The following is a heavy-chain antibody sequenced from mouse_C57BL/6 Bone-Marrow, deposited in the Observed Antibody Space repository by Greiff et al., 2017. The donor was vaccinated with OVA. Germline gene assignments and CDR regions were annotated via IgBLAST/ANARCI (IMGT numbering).Heavy chain of an antibody. D-gene: IGHD4-1*01. CDR1: GYTFTSYW. J-gene: IGHJ4*01. V-gene: IGHV1-64*01. CDR2: IHPNSGST. CDR3: ARNCGYYYAMDY. Sequence: QVQLQQPGAELVKPGASVKLSCKASGYTFTSYWMHWVKQRPGQGLEWIGMIHPNSGSTNYNEKFKSKATLTVDKSSSTAYMQLSSLTSEDSAVYYCARNCGYYYAMDYWGQGTSVTVSS.